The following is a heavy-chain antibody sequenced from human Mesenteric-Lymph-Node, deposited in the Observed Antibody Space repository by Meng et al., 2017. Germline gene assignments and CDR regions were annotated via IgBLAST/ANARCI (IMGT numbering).Heavy chain of an antibody. CDR2: IAADSDTI. J-gene: IGHJ4*02. CDR1: GFTFSDYY. Sequence: GESLKISCAASGFTFSDYYMSWIRQAPGKGLEWVSVIAADSDTIYDGDSVKAQFTISRDNSKNTLYLEMKSLRAEDTAVYYCAKYCDGDCFRNFDYWGQGKLVTVSS. D-gene: IGHD2-21*02. V-gene: IGHV3-23*01. CDR3: AKYCDGDCFRNFDY.